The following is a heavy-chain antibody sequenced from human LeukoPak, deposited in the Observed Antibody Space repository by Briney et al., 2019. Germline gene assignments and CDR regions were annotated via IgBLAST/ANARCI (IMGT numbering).Heavy chain of an antibody. CDR1: GFTFNNYA. J-gene: IGHJ4*02. CDR3: AKDLDSWYGGYHTDY. V-gene: IGHV3-23*01. CDR2: ISGSGGNT. D-gene: IGHD3-3*01. Sequence: PGGSLRLSCAASGFTFNNYAMNWVRQAPGEGLEWVSSISGSGGNTYYADSVKGRFTISRDNSKNTLYLQMNSLRAEDTAVYYCAKDLDSWYGGYHTDYWGQGTLVTVSS.